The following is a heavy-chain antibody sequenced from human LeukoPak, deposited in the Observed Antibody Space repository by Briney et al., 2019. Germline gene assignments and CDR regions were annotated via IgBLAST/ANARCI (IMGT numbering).Heavy chain of an antibody. Sequence: SETLSLTCAVSGGSISSGGYSWSWIRQPPGKGLEWIGEINHSGSTNYNPSLKSRVTISVDTSKNQFSLKLSSVTAADTAVYYCARQRTIAVANLFDYWGQGTLVTVSS. J-gene: IGHJ4*02. CDR3: ARQRTIAVANLFDY. D-gene: IGHD6-19*01. V-gene: IGHV4-34*01. CDR2: INHSGST. CDR1: GGSISSGGYS.